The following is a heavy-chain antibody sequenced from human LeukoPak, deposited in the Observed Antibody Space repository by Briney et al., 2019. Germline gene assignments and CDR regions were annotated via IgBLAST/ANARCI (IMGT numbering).Heavy chain of an antibody. CDR1: GFTFSNAW. J-gene: IGHJ4*02. Sequence: GGSLRLSCAASGFTFSNAWMSWVRQAPGKGLEWVGRIKSKTDGGTTDYAAPVKGRFTISRDDSKNTLYLQMNSLKTEDTAVYYCTTDYSGGYPSLDYWGQGTLVTVSS. D-gene: IGHD1-26*01. CDR3: TTDYSGGYPSLDY. V-gene: IGHV3-15*01. CDR2: IKSKTDGGTT.